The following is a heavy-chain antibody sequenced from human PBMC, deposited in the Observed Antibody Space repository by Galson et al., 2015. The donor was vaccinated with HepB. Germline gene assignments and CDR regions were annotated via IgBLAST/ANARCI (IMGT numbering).Heavy chain of an antibody. V-gene: IGHV1-18*04. CDR3: ARDDIRAEGSY. CDR1: GSTFTKYG. CDR2: INTYNGDT. D-gene: IGHD1-14*01. J-gene: IGHJ4*02. Sequence: SVTVSCKASGSTFTKYGISWVRQAPGQGLEWMGWINTYNGDTEYVQKLQGRVTMTTDTFTNTAYMDLTSLTSDDTAMYYCARDDIRAEGSYWGQGTLVTVSS.